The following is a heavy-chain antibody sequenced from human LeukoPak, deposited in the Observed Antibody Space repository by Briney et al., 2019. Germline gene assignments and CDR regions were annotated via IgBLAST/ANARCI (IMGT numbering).Heavy chain of an antibody. V-gene: IGHV3-15*01. CDR3: TTDYGDYGRHGKGY. Sequence: KPGGSLRLSCAASGFTFSNAWMSWVRQAPGKGLEWVGRIKSKTDGGTTDYAAPVKGRFTISRDDSKNTLYLQMNSLKTEDTAVYYCTTDYGDYGRHGKGYWGQGTLVTVSS. CDR1: GFTFSNAW. D-gene: IGHD4-17*01. CDR2: IKSKTDGGTT. J-gene: IGHJ4*02.